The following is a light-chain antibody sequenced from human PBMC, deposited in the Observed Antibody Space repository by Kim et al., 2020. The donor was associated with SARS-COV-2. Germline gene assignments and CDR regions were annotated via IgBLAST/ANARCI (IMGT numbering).Light chain of an antibody. CDR2: DAS. CDR1: QSVNSF. V-gene: IGKV3-11*01. CDR3: QHRNNWPLT. J-gene: IGKJ4*01. Sequence: LAPGERATLSYRASQSVNSFLAWYQQKPGQAPRLLIHDASNRAAGIPARFSGSGSGTDFTLTISSLEPEDFAVYFCQHRNNWPLTFGGGTKVDIK.